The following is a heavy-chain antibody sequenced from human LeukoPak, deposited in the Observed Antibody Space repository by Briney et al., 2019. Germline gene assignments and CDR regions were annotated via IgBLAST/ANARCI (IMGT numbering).Heavy chain of an antibody. V-gene: IGHV3-20*04. CDR1: GFTFDDYG. Sequence: GGSLRLSCAASGFTFDDYGMSWVRHAPGKGLEWVSGINWNGGSTGYADSVKGRFTISRDNAKNSLYLQMNSLRAEDTALYYCAMLAYCGGDCYSYYYYYYMDVWGKGTTVTVSS. CDR2: INWNGGST. J-gene: IGHJ6*03. CDR3: AMLAYCGGDCYSYYYYYYMDV. D-gene: IGHD2-21*02.